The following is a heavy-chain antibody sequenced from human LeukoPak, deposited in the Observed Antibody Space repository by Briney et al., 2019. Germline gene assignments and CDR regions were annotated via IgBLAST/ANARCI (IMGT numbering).Heavy chain of an antibody. V-gene: IGHV3-21*01. D-gene: IGHD6-6*01. CDR3: ARSFLYSSSSGVFDY. J-gene: IGHJ4*02. Sequence: GGSLRLSCAASGFTFSDYSMNWVRQAPGEGLEWVSSISSRSLYIHYADSVKGRFTISRDNVKNSLYLQMNSLRAEDTAVYYCARSFLYSSSSGVFDYWGQGTLVTVSS. CDR2: ISSRSLYI. CDR1: GFTFSDYS.